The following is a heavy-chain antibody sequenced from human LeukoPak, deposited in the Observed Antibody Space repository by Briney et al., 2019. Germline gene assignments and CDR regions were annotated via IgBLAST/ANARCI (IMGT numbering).Heavy chain of an antibody. CDR2: IYYSGST. CDR1: GGSISSGDYY. V-gene: IGHV4-30-4*01. CDR3: ARLLYCSGGSCYYWDY. Sequence: PSQTLSLTCTVSGGSISSGDYYWSWIRQPPGKGLEWIGYIYYSGSTYYNPSLKSRVTISVDTSKNQFSLKLSSVTAADTAVYYCARLLYCSGGSCYYWDYWGQGTLVAVSS. D-gene: IGHD2-15*01. J-gene: IGHJ4*02.